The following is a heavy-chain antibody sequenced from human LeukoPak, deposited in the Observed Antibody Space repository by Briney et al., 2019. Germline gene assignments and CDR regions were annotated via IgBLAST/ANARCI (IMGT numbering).Heavy chain of an antibody. J-gene: IGHJ2*01. Sequence: GGSLTLSCAASGFTFSSYWMHWVRQAPGKGLVWVSCINSDGSSTNYADSVKGRFTISRDNAKNTLYLQMNSLRAEDTAMYYCARGRGWYFDLWGRGTLVTVSS. CDR3: ARGRGWYFDL. D-gene: IGHD3-10*01. V-gene: IGHV3-74*01. CDR1: GFTFSSYW. CDR2: INSDGSST.